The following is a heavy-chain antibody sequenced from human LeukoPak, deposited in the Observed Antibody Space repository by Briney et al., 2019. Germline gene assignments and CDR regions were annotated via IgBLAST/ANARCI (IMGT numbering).Heavy chain of an antibody. CDR3: ARGKNYDFWSGPFDY. CDR2: INPNSGGT. CDR1: GYTFTGYY. J-gene: IGHJ4*02. V-gene: IGHV1-2*06. D-gene: IGHD3-3*01. Sequence: ASVKVSCKASGYTFTGYYMHWVRQAPGQGLEWMGRINPNSGGTNYAQKFQGRVTMTRDTSISTAYMELSRLRSDDTAVYYCARGKNYDFWSGPFDYWGQGTLVTVSS.